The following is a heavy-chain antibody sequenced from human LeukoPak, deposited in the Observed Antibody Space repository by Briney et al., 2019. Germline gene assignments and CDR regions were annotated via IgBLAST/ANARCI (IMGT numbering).Heavy chain of an antibody. CDR1: GFTFSNAW. D-gene: IGHD3-10*01. CDR3: AKELWFGEVDYYYGMDV. CDR2: ISYDGGNK. Sequence: GGSLRLSCAASGFTFSNAWMSWVRQAPGKGLEWVAVISYDGGNKYYADSVKGRFTISRDNSKNTLYLQMNSLRAEDTAVYYCAKELWFGEVDYYYGMDVWGQGTTVTVSS. J-gene: IGHJ6*02. V-gene: IGHV3-30*18.